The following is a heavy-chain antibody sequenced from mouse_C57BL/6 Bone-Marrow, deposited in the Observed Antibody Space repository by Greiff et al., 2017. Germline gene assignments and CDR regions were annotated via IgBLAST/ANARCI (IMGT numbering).Heavy chain of an antibody. D-gene: IGHD1-1*01. CDR1: GYTFTSYW. J-gene: IGHJ1*03. V-gene: IGHV1-72*01. CDR2: IDPNSGGT. CDR3: ARGTTVVATDWYFDV. Sequence: QVQLQQPGAELVKPGASVKLSCKASGYTFTSYWMHWVKQRPGRGLEWIGRIDPNSGGTKYNEKFKSKATLTVDKPSSTAYMQLSSLTSEDSAVXYCARGTTVVATDWYFDVWGTGTTVTVSS.